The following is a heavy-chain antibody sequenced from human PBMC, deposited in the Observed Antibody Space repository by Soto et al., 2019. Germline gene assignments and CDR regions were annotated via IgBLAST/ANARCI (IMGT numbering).Heavy chain of an antibody. Sequence: ASVKVSCKASGYTFTSYDINWVRQATGQGLEWMGWMNPNSGNTGYAQKFQGRVTMTRNTSISTAYMELSSLRSEDTAVYYCARGWVVVAAMDAFEIWGQGTMVTVSS. CDR1: GYTFTSYD. CDR2: MNPNSGNT. J-gene: IGHJ3*02. V-gene: IGHV1-8*01. D-gene: IGHD2-15*01. CDR3: ARGWVVVAAMDAFEI.